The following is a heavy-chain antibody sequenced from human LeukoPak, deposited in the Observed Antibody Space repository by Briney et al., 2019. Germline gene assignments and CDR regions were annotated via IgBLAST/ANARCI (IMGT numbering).Heavy chain of an antibody. Sequence: SETLSLTCAVYGGSFNGYYGGWIRQPPGRGLEYIGEINDGGSTNYNPSLKSRVTISLDTSKNQFSLRLTSVTAADTGVYYCALMGDQRPSVPWGQGTLVTVSS. D-gene: IGHD2-8*01. J-gene: IGHJ4*02. CDR1: GGSFNGYY. CDR3: ALMGDQRPSVP. CDR2: INDGGST. V-gene: IGHV4-34*01.